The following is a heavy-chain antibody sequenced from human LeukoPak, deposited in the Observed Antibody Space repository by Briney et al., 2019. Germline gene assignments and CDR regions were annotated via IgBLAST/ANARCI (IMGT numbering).Heavy chain of an antibody. V-gene: IGHV3-15*01. Sequence: GGSLRLSCAASGFTFSNAWMSWVRQAPGKGLEWVGRIKSKTDGGTTDYAAPVKGRFTISRDDSKSIAYLQMNSLKTEDTAVYYCTRVLYDFWSGYAFDYWGQGTLVTVSS. CDR1: GFTFSNAW. CDR2: IKSKTDGGTT. CDR3: TRVLYDFWSGYAFDY. J-gene: IGHJ4*02. D-gene: IGHD3-3*01.